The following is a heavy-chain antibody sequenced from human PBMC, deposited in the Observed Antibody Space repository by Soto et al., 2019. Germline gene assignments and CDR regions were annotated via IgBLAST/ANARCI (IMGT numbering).Heavy chain of an antibody. J-gene: IGHJ5*02. V-gene: IGHV1-46*03. CDR3: DRFIIALDRTGWFDP. D-gene: IGHD6-19*01. CDR2: INPSGGST. Sequence: GASVKVSCKASGYTFTSYYMHWVRQAPGQGLEWMGIINPSGGSTSYAQKFQGRVTMTRDTSTSTVYMELSSLRSEDKAVYYCDRFIIALDRTGWFDPWCQAILVTVS. CDR1: GYTFTSYY.